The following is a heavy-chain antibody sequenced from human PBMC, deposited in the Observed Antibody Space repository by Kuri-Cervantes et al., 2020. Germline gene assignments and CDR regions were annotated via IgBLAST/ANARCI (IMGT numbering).Heavy chain of an antibody. CDR3: ARGGYCSGGSCYSGRIDY. Sequence: SETLSLTCAVSGGSISSSNWWSWVRQPPGKGLEWIGEIYHSGSTNYNPSLKSRVTISVDKSKNQFSLKLSSVTAADTAVYYCARGGYCSGGSCYSGRIDYWGQGTLVTVSS. CDR1: GGSISSSNW. D-gene: IGHD2-15*01. J-gene: IGHJ4*02. V-gene: IGHV4-4*02. CDR2: IYHSGST.